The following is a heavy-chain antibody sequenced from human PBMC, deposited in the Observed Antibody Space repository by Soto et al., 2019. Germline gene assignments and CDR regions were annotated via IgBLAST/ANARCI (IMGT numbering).Heavy chain of an antibody. CDR1: GYTLTELS. Sequence: GASVKVSCKVSGYTLTELSMHWVRQAPGKGLEWMGGFDPEDGETIYAQKFQGRVTMTEDTSTDTAYMELSSLRSEDTAVYYCATGPIWFGELLHDYWGQGTLVTVSS. D-gene: IGHD3-10*01. CDR3: ATGPIWFGELLHDY. CDR2: FDPEDGET. V-gene: IGHV1-24*01. J-gene: IGHJ4*02.